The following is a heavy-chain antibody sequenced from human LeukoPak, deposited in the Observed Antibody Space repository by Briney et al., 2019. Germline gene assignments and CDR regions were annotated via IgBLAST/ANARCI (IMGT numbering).Heavy chain of an antibody. J-gene: IGHJ4*02. V-gene: IGHV4-30-2*01. D-gene: IGHD5-18*01. Sequence: SQTLSLTCAVSGGSISSGDYSWSWIRQPPGKCLEWIGYIYHSGRTFYNPSLKSRVTISVDTSRNQISLEVTSVTAADTAVYYCARDGGYGHYDYWGRGTLVTVSS. CDR1: GGSISSGDYS. CDR3: ARDGGYGHYDY. CDR2: IYHSGRT.